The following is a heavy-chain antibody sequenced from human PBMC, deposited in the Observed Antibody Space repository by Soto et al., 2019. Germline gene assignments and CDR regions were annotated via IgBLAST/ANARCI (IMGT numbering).Heavy chain of an antibody. CDR1: GFTFSSYG. V-gene: IGHV3-33*01. CDR3: AREGTYCSGGSCYPHFDY. Sequence: QVQLVESGGGVVQPGRSLRLSCAASGFTFSSYGMHWVRQAPGKGLEWGAVIWYDGSNKYYADSVKGRVTISRDNSKNTXXLQMSSLGAEDTAVYYCAREGTYCSGGSCYPHFDYWGQGTLVTVSS. J-gene: IGHJ4*02. D-gene: IGHD2-15*01. CDR2: IWYDGSNK.